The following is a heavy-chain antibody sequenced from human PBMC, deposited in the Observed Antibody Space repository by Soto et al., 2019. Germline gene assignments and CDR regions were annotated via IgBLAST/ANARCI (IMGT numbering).Heavy chain of an antibody. CDR1: GGSFSGYS. Sequence: QVQLQQWGAGLLKPSETLSLTCAVYGGSFSGYSWSWIRQPPGKGLEWIGEINHSGTTNYNPSIKSRVTISVDTSKNQFSLKLSSVTAADTAVYYCARVVITIFGVDSDGMDVWGQGTTVTVSS. J-gene: IGHJ6*02. CDR2: INHSGTT. V-gene: IGHV4-34*01. D-gene: IGHD3-3*01. CDR3: ARVVITIFGVDSDGMDV.